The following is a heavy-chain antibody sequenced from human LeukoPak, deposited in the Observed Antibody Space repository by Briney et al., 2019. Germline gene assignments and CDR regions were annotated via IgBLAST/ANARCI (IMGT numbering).Heavy chain of an antibody. Sequence: GGSLRLSCAASGFTFSSYAMSWVRQAPGKGLEWVSAISGSGGSTYYADSVKGRFTISRDNSKNTLYLQVNSLRAEDAAVYYCASHPTYYDFWSGYSAGYYFDYWGQGTLVTVSS. D-gene: IGHD3-3*01. CDR3: ASHPTYYDFWSGYSAGYYFDY. J-gene: IGHJ4*02. V-gene: IGHV3-23*01. CDR1: GFTFSSYA. CDR2: ISGSGGST.